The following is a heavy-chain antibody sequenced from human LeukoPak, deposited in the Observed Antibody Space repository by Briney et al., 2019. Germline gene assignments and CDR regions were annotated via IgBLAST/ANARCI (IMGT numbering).Heavy chain of an antibody. Sequence: PSETLSLTCTVSGGSISSYYWSWIRQPPGKGLEWIGYIYYSGSTNYNPSLKSRVTISVDTSKNQFSLKLSSVTAADTAVYYCARDLGASGPTVDYWGQGTLVTVSS. D-gene: IGHD4-17*01. V-gene: IGHV4-59*01. CDR2: IYYSGST. J-gene: IGHJ4*02. CDR3: ARDLGASGPTVDY. CDR1: GGSISSYY.